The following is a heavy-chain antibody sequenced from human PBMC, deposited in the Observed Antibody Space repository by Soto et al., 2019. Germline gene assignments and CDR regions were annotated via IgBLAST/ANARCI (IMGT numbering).Heavy chain of an antibody. J-gene: IGHJ4*02. Sequence: QVQLVESGGGVVQPGRSLRLSCAASGFTFSSYAMHWVRQAPGKGLDWVAVISYDGSNKYYADSVKGRFTISRDNSKNTLYLQMNSLRAEDTAVYYCASYTFTIFGVVRTPSGLDYWGQGTLVTVSS. D-gene: IGHD3-3*01. V-gene: IGHV3-30-3*01. CDR2: ISYDGSNK. CDR3: ASYTFTIFGVVRTPSGLDY. CDR1: GFTFSSYA.